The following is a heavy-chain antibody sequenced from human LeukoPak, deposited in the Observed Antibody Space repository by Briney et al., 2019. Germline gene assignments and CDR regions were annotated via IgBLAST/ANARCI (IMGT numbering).Heavy chain of an antibody. CDR1: GFTVSTNY. V-gene: IGHV3-66*02. CDR2: LYSGGNT. D-gene: IGHD3-3*01. Sequence: GALRLSCAASGFTVSTNYMSWVRQAPGKGLEWVSVLYSGGNTNYADSVKGRFTISRDNSKNTLYLQMNSLRSEDTAVYYCARGGLGDYDFWSGYFWGRGTLVTVSS. CDR3: ARGGLGDYDFWSGYF. J-gene: IGHJ4*02.